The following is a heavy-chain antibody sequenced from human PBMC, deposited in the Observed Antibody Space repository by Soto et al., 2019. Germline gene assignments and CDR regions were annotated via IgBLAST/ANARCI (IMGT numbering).Heavy chain of an antibody. D-gene: IGHD6-25*01. J-gene: IGHJ5*02. CDR2: IYHRGST. Sequence: QVQLQESGPGLVKSTQTLSLTCTVSGGSISSGGYYWSWIRQHPGKALEWIGYIYHRGSTDYNPSLKSRVTMSVDTSKNQSSLKLSSVTAADTAVYYCAREAAGILNWFDPWGQGTLVTVSS. CDR1: GGSISSGGYY. V-gene: IGHV4-31*03. CDR3: AREAAGILNWFDP.